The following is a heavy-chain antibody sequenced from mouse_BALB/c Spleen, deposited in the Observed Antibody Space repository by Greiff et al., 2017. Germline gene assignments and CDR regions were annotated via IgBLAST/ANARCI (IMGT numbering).Heavy chain of an antibody. J-gene: IGHJ4*01. CDR2: IYPGDGDT. V-gene: IGHV1-80*01. CDR1: GYAFSSYW. Sequence: QVQLQQSGAELVRPGSSVKISCKASGYAFSSYWMHWVKQRPGQGLEWIGQIYPGDGDTNYNGKFKGKATLTADKSSSTAYMQLSSLTSEDSAVYFCEREGATRITTGAMDYWGQGTSVTVSS. CDR3: EREGATRITTGAMDY. D-gene: IGHD2-4*01.